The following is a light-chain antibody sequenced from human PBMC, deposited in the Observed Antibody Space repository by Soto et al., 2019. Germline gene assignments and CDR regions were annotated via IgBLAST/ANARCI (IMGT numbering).Light chain of an antibody. CDR1: QSVSSN. J-gene: IGKJ1*01. V-gene: IGKV3-15*01. CDR2: GAS. Sequence: EIVMTQSPATLSVSPGERVTLSCRASQSVSSNLAWYQQKPGQAPRLLIYGASTRATGIPARFSGSGSRTEFTPTISSLQSEDFAVYYCQQYSDWRPQFGQGTKVDTK. CDR3: QQYSDWRPQ.